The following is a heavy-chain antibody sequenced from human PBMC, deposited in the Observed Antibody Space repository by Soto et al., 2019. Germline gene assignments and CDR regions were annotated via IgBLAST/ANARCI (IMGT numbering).Heavy chain of an antibody. J-gene: IGHJ4*02. Sequence: PSETLSLTCAVYGGSFSGYYWSWIRQPPGKGLEWIGYIYFSGSTYYNPSLRSRVSISLDTSKNQFSLKLSSVTVADTAVYYCARGAMTYYFDNWGQGTLVTVSS. CDR1: GGSFSGYY. V-gene: IGHV4-30-4*08. CDR2: IYFSGST. CDR3: ARGAMTYYFDN.